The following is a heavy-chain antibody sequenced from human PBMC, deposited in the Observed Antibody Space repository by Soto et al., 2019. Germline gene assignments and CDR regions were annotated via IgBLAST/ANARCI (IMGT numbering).Heavy chain of an antibody. V-gene: IGHV4-39*01. J-gene: IGHJ4*02. CDR1: GGSVSSSGYY. CDR3: ARHSGGWWFDY. CDR2: IYYSGST. Sequence: SETLSLTCTVSGGSVSSSGYYWGWIRQPPGKGLEWIGSIYYSGSTYYSNPSLKGRVTLSLDRSKNQFSLKLSSVSAADTATYYCARHSGGWWFDYWGQGTLVTVSS. D-gene: IGHD6-19*01.